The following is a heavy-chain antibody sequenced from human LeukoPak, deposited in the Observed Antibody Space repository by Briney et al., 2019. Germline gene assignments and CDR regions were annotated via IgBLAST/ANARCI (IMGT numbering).Heavy chain of an antibody. J-gene: IGHJ4*02. CDR2: ITTSDGNT. D-gene: IGHD7-27*01. V-gene: IGHV3-23*01. CDR1: GFTFSSYT. Sequence: GGSLRLSCAASGFTFSSYTMSWVRQAPGKGLEWVSPITTSDGNTYYADSVKGRFTVSRDNSKNTLFLQMNSLRAKNTAVYYCAKDGGLWVSAHWGDSWGRGTLVTVSS. CDR3: AKDGGLWVSAHWGDS.